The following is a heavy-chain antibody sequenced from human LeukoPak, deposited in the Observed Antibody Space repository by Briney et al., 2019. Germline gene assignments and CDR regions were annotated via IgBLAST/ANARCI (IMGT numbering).Heavy chain of an antibody. CDR1: GFTFSNYG. CDR3: ARSHPSDTSGWSNPYFGK. Sequence: PGRSLSLSCAASGFTFSNYGIHWVRPAPGKGLEWVAPISYDGSNTWYADSVKGRFTISRDNSKNTLYLQVTSLGVEDTALYYCARSHPSDTSGWSNPYFGKWGQGTLVTVSS. V-gene: IGHV3-30*04. J-gene: IGHJ4*02. D-gene: IGHD3-22*01. CDR2: ISYDGSNT.